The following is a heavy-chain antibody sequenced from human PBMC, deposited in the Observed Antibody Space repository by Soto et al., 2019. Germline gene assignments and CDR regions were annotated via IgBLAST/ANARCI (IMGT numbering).Heavy chain of an antibody. CDR2: IIPIFGTA. J-gene: IGHJ4*02. CDR1: GGTFSSYA. Sequence: SVKVSCKASGGTFSSYAISWVRQAPGQGLEWMGGIIPIFGTANYAQKFQGRVTITADESTSTAYMELSSLRSEDTAVYYCARGRAKGIAACPFDYWGQGTLVTVS. V-gene: IGHV1-69*13. CDR3: ARGRAKGIAACPFDY. D-gene: IGHD6-6*01.